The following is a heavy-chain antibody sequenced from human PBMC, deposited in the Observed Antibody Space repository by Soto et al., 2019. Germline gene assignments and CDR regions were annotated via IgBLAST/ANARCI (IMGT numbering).Heavy chain of an antibody. V-gene: IGHV1-69*08. J-gene: IGHJ6*02. CDR3: AREDRDRGTGLVPAAIDGMDV. Sequence: QVQLVQSGAEVKKPGSSVKVSCKASGGTFSRYSITWVRQAPGHGLEWIGRIIPIFGIASYAQKFQGRVTITSDGSTSTANMELGSLRSEDTAVYYCAREDRDRGTGLVPAAIDGMDVWGQGTTVTVSS. CDR1: GGTFSRYS. CDR2: IIPIFGIA. D-gene: IGHD2-2*01.